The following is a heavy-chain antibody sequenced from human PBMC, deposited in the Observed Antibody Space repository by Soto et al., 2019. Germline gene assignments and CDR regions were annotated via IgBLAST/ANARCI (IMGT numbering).Heavy chain of an antibody. CDR1: GGSISSYY. J-gene: IGHJ5*02. V-gene: IGHV4-4*07. CDR3: ARDQNFDFWSGYFTGNWFDP. CDR2: IYTSGST. Sequence: KPSETLSLTCTVSGGSISSYYWSWIRQPAGKXLEWIGRIYTSGSTNYNPSLKSRVTMSVDTSKNQFSLKLSSVTAADTAVYYCARDQNFDFWSGYFTGNWFDPWGQGTLVTVSS. D-gene: IGHD3-3*01.